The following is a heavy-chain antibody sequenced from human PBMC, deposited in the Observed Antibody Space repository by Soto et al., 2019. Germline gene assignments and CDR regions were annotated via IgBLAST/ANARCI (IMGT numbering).Heavy chain of an antibody. Sequence: ASVKVSCKTSGYTFTSHGISWVRWAPGRGLEWVGWISAYNGDTKYAQRVQDRVSMTTDTSTATAYIELRSLPFDDTAVYFCARTHGQPDYLECFDFWGQGTPVTVSS. V-gene: IGHV1-18*04. CDR1: GYTFTSHG. D-gene: IGHD3-10*01. CDR3: ARTHGQPDYLECFDF. J-gene: IGHJ4*02. CDR2: ISAYNGDT.